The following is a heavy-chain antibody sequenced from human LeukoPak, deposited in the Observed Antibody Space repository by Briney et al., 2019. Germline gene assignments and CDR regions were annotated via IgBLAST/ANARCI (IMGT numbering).Heavy chain of an antibody. D-gene: IGHD3-16*02. CDR2: IYYSGST. Sequence: PSETLSLTCSVSGGSISSYYWSWIRQPPGKGLEWIGYIYYSGSTNYNPSLKSRVTISVDTSKNQFSLKLSSVTAADTAVYYCARVEHLGELSWVDYWGQGTLVTVSS. CDR1: GGSISSYY. CDR3: ARVEHLGELSWVDY. J-gene: IGHJ4*02. V-gene: IGHV4-59*01.